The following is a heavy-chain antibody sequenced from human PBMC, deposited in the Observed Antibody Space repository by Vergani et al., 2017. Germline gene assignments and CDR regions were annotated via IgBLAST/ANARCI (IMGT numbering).Heavy chain of an antibody. Sequence: QLQLQESGPGLVKPSETLSLPCTVSGGSLSSSSYYWGWIRQPPGQGLELIGSIYSSWSTYYHPSLKSRVTISVDTSKNQLSRKLSAVTAADTAVYYGARLIAAAGYEFDYWGQGTLVTVSS. CDR3: ARLIAAAGYEFDY. J-gene: IGHJ4*02. CDR2: IYSSWST. V-gene: IGHV4-39*01. D-gene: IGHD6-13*01. CDR1: GGSLSSSSYY.